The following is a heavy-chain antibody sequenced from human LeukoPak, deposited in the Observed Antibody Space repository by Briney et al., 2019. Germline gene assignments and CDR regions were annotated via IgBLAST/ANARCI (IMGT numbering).Heavy chain of an antibody. J-gene: IGHJ6*02. CDR2: INPNSGGT. D-gene: IGHD6-19*01. Sequence: GASVKVSCKASGYTFTGYYMHWVRQAPGQGLEWMGWINPNSGGTNYAQKFQGRVTMTRDTSISTAYMELSRLRSDDTAVYYCARPRSGKAPYGMDVWGQGTTVTVSS. V-gene: IGHV1-2*02. CDR3: ARPRSGKAPYGMDV. CDR1: GYTFTGYY.